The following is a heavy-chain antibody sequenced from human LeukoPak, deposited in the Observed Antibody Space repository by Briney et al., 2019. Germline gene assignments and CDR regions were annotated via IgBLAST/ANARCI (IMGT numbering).Heavy chain of an antibody. CDR3: ARGKDTAMGRGYYYYYMDV. J-gene: IGHJ6*03. CDR2: IGTAGDT. D-gene: IGHD5-18*01. V-gene: IGHV3-13*01. Sequence: PGGSLRLSCAASGFTFSSYDMHWVRQATGKGLEWVSAIGTAGDTYYPGSVKGRFTISRENAKNSLYLQMNSLRAVDTAVYYCARGKDTAMGRGYYYYYMDVWGKGTTVTVSS. CDR1: GFTFSSYD.